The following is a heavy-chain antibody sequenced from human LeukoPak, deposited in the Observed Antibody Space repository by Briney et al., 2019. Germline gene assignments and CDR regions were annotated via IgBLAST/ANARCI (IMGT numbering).Heavy chain of an antibody. J-gene: IGHJ6*02. Sequence: ASVTVSCKVSGYTLTELSMHWVRQAPGKGLEWMGGFDPEDGETIYAQKFQGRVTMTEDTSTDTAYMELSSLRSEDTAVYYCATNSVVPAASYYYYYGMDVWGQGTTVTVSS. CDR1: GYTLTELS. D-gene: IGHD2-2*01. V-gene: IGHV1-24*01. CDR2: FDPEDGET. CDR3: ATNSVVPAASYYYYYGMDV.